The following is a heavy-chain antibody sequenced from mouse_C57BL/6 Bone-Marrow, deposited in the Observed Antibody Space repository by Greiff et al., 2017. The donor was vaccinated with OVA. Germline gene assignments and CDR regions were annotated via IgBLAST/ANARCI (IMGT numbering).Heavy chain of an antibody. CDR3: GGSGFFYAMDY. CDR2: IYPGDGDT. J-gene: IGHJ4*01. CDR1: GYAFSSSW. Sequence: VHLVESGPELVKPGASVKISCKASGYAFSSSWMNWVKQRPGKGLEWIGRIYPGDGDTNYNGKFKGKATLTADKSSSTAYMQLSSLTSEDSAVYFCGGSGFFYAMDYWGQGTSVTVSS. D-gene: IGHD3-2*02. V-gene: IGHV1-82*01.